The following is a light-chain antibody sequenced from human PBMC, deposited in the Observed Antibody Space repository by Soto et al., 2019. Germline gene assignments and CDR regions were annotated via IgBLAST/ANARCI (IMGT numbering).Light chain of an antibody. CDR3: QKYNSAPPT. CDR2: AAS. CDR1: QVISNC. Sequence: DMQITQSPSSLSSSVGDRVTITCLGSQVISNCLAWYQQKPVKVPKLPIYAASTLQSGVPSRFSGSGSGTDFTLTISSLQPEDVATYYCQKYNSAPPTFGPGTKVDIK. V-gene: IGKV1-27*01. J-gene: IGKJ3*01.